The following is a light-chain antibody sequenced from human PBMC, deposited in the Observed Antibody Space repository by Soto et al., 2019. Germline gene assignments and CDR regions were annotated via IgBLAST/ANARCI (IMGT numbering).Light chain of an antibody. Sequence: EIVLTQSPATLSLSPGERATLSCRASQSISNSLAWYQQKPGQAPRLLIYCASTRATGVPARFSGSGSGTDFTLTISSLQSEDFTVYSCLQYHNLWAFGQGTKVEIK. J-gene: IGKJ1*01. CDR3: LQYHNLWA. V-gene: IGKV3-15*01. CDR2: CAS. CDR1: QSISNS.